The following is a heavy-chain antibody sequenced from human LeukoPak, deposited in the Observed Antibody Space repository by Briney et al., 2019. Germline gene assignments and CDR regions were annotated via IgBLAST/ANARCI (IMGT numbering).Heavy chain of an antibody. V-gene: IGHV3-7*01. CDR1: GFTFSSYW. CDR2: IKQDGSEK. D-gene: IGHD4-11*01. CDR3: ARGPPFGVTTAHYFDY. Sequence: GGSLRLSCAASGFTFSSYWMSWVRQAPGKGLEWVANIKQDGSEKYYVDSVKGRFTISRDNAKNSLYLQMNSLRAEDTAVYYCARGPPFGVTTAHYFDYWGQGTLVTVSS. J-gene: IGHJ4*02.